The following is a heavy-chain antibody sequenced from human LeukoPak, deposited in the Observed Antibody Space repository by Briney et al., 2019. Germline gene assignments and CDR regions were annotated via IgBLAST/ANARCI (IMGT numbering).Heavy chain of an antibody. D-gene: IGHD3-22*01. Sequence: GASVKVSCKASGYTFTSYGISWVRQAPGQGLEWMGWMSPYNGNTNYAQRLQGRVTMTTDTSTATAFMELTSLTSDDTALYYCARDEASYFYDSGGRIDLWGQGTLVTVSS. J-gene: IGHJ5*02. CDR1: GYTFTSYG. V-gene: IGHV1-18*01. CDR3: ARDEASYFYDSGGRIDL. CDR2: MSPYNGNT.